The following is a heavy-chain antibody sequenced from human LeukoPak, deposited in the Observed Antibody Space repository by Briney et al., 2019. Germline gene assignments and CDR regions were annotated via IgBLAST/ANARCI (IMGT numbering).Heavy chain of an antibody. V-gene: IGHV1-8*01. D-gene: IGHD3-22*01. Sequence: ASVKVSCNASGYTFTSYDINWVRQATGQRPEWMRWMNANSGNTGYAQKFQGRVTMTRNTSISTAYMELSSLRSEDTAVYYCARFRATMIVVGLDYWGQGTLVTVSS. CDR1: GYTFTSYD. CDR2: MNANSGNT. J-gene: IGHJ4*02. CDR3: ARFRATMIVVGLDY.